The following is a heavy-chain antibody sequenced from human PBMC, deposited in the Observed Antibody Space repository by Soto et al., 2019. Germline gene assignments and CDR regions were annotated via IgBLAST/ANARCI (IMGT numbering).Heavy chain of an antibody. V-gene: IGHV3-23*01. CDR3: ARDRSSSSGHYYYGMDV. Sequence: GGSLRLSCAASGFTFSSYAMSWVRQAPGKGLEWVSAISGSGGSKYYADSVKGRFTISRDNSKNTLYLQMNSLRAEDTAVYYCARDRSSSSGHYYYGMDVWGQGTTVTVSS. D-gene: IGHD6-6*01. CDR1: GFTFSSYA. J-gene: IGHJ6*02. CDR2: ISGSGGSK.